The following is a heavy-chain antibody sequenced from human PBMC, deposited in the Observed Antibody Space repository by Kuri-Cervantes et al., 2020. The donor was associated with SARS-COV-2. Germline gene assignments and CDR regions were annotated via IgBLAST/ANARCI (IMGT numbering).Heavy chain of an antibody. CDR1: GFTFSSYA. CDR2: ISGSGGST. V-gene: IGHV3-20*04. D-gene: IGHD7-27*01. CDR3: ARDLSYLGMEDY. Sequence: GGSLRLSCAASGFTFSSYAMSWVRQAPGKGLEWVSAISGSGGSTGYADSVKGRFTISRDNAKNSLYLQMNSLRAEDTALYYCARDLSYLGMEDYWGQGTLVTVSS. J-gene: IGHJ4*02.